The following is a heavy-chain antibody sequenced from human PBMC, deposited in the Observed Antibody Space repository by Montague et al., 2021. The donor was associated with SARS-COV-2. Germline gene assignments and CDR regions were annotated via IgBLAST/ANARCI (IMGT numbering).Heavy chain of an antibody. V-gene: IGHV4-31*03. Sequence: TLSLTCTVSGGSISSGGYYWSWIHQHPGKGLEWIGYIYYSGSTXYNPSLKSRVTISVDTSKNQFSLKLSSVTAADTAVYYCARDGRRTTVTPRGVITLHYFDYWGQGTLVTVSS. CDR3: ARDGRRTTVTPRGVITLHYFDY. CDR1: GGSISSGGYY. CDR2: IYYSGST. D-gene: IGHD4-17*01. J-gene: IGHJ4*02.